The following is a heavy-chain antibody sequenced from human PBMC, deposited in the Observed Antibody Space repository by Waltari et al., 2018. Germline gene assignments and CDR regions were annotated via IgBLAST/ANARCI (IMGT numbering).Heavy chain of an antibody. D-gene: IGHD5-12*01. CDR1: GGSISSYY. V-gene: IGHV4-59*01. CDR3: ARFRRDGYNYLDY. CDR2: IYYSGST. Sequence: QVQLQESGPGLVKPSETLSLTCTVSGGSISSYYWSWIRQPPGKGLEWIGYIYYSGSTNYTPSLKSRVTISVDTSKNQFSLKLSSVTAADTAVYYCARFRRDGYNYLDYWGQGTLVTVSS. J-gene: IGHJ4*02.